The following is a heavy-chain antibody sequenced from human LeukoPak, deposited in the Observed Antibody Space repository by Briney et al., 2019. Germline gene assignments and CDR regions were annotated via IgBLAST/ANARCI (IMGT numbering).Heavy chain of an antibody. CDR1: GFTFSDHY. D-gene: IGHD3-16*01. Sequence: GGSLRLSCAASGFTFSDHYMDWVRQAPGKGLEWVGRTRNKANSYATEYAASVKGRFTISRDDSKNSLYLQMISLKTEDTAVYYCARGRGAFDYWGQGTLVTVSS. V-gene: IGHV3-72*01. J-gene: IGHJ4*02. CDR3: ARGRGAFDY. CDR2: TRNKANSYAT.